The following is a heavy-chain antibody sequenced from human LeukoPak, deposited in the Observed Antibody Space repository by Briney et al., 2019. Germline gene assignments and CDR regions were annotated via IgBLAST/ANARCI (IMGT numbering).Heavy chain of an antibody. CDR2: TSWNSGSI. CDR1: GFTFDDYA. CDR3: AKAVSYDCSSTSCYFDY. D-gene: IGHD2-2*01. V-gene: IGHV3-9*03. Sequence: GGSLRLSCAASGFTFDDYAMHWVRQAPGKGLEWVSGTSWNSGSIGYADSVKGRFTISRDNAKNSLYLQMNSLRAEDMALYYCAKAVSYDCSSTSCYFDYWGQGTLVTVSS. J-gene: IGHJ4*02.